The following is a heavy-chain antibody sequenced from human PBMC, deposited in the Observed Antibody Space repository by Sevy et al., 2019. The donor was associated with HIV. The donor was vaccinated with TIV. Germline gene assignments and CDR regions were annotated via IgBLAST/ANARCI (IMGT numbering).Heavy chain of an antibody. J-gene: IGHJ6*02. CDR2: IYSSGTT. Sequence: GGSLRLSCVASGLTVGSLSINWVRQAPGKGLEWVSLIYSSGTTFYSDSVKGRFTISSDNSNNTLELQMNSLRAEDTAIYYCARIKGASSSYAMDVWGQGTTVTVSS. CDR3: ARIKGASSSYAMDV. CDR1: GLTVGSLS. V-gene: IGHV3-66*01. D-gene: IGHD2-2*01.